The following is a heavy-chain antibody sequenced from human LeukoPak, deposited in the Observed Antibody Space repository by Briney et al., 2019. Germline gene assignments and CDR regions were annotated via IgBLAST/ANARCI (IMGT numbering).Heavy chain of an antibody. V-gene: IGHV3-21*01. J-gene: IGHJ5*02. D-gene: IGHD3-10*01. CDR2: ISSSSSYI. Sequence: PGGSLRLSRAASGFTFSSYSMNWVRQAPGKGLEWVSSISSSSSYIYHADSLKGRFTISRDNAKNSLYLQMNSLRAEDTAVYYCARVPGGRFDPWGQGTLVTVSS. CDR3: ARVPGGRFDP. CDR1: GFTFSSYS.